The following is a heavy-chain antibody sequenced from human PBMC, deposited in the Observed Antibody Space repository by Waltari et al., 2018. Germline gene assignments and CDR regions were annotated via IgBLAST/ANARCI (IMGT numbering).Heavy chain of an antibody. V-gene: IGHV1-69*01. J-gene: IGHJ6*03. CDR1: GGTFSSYA. CDR2: IIPSVGKA. Sequence: QVQLVQSGAEVKKPGSSVKVSCKASGGTFSSYAISWVRQAPGQGLEWMGGIIPSVGKANYAQKCQGRVTITADESTSTAYMELSSLRSEDTAVYYCARGLAARKYYYYYYMDVWGKGTTVTVSS. CDR3: ARGLAARKYYYYYYMDV. D-gene: IGHD6-6*01.